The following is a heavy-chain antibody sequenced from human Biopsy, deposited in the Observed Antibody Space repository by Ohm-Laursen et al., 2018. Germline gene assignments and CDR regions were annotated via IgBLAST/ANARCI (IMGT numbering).Heavy chain of an antibody. Sequence: ASVKVSCKASGYTFTDSYMHWVRQAPGQGLEWMGWINPNSGGTNYAQKFQGRVAMTRDTSITTAYLELSSLRSDDTAVYYCARREQLFKPWELLVRGPNGYSYKSMDVWGHGTTVTVSS. D-gene: IGHD1-26*01. CDR3: ARREQLFKPWELLVRGPNGYSYKSMDV. V-gene: IGHV1-2*02. J-gene: IGHJ6*02. CDR2: INPNSGGT. CDR1: GYTFTDSY.